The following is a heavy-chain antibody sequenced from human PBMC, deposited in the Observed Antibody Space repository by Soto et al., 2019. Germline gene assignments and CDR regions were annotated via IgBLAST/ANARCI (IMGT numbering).Heavy chain of an antibody. D-gene: IGHD6-13*01. V-gene: IGHV5-51*01. CDR1: GYSFTSYW. J-gene: IGHJ5*02. Sequence: PGESLKISCKGSGYSFTSYWIGWVRQMPGKGLEWMGIIYPGDSDTRYSPSFQGQVTISADKSISTAYLQWSSLKASDTAMYYCARRGITPAGSMWFDPWGQGTLVTVSS. CDR3: ARRGITPAGSMWFDP. CDR2: IYPGDSDT.